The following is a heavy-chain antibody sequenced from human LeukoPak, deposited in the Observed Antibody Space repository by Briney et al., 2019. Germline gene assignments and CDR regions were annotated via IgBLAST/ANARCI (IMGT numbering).Heavy chain of an antibody. D-gene: IGHD4-23*01. Sequence: GGSLRLSCAASGFTFSSYAMHWVRQAPGKGLEWVAVISYDGSNKYYADPVKGRFTISRDNSKNTLYLQMNSLRAEDTAVYYCAREGGGYGGNAGYYFDYWGQGTLVTVSS. CDR3: AREGGGYGGNAGYYFDY. CDR1: GFTFSSYA. J-gene: IGHJ4*02. V-gene: IGHV3-30-3*01. CDR2: ISYDGSNK.